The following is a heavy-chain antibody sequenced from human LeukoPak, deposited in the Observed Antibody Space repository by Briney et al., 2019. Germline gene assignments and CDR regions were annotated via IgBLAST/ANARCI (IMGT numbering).Heavy chain of an antibody. Sequence: GGSQRLSCAASGFTFSSYAMTWVRQAPGKGLEWVSAISGSGGTTYYADSVKGRFTISRDNSKNTLSLQMNSLRAEDTAVYYCARGITSRTYSSSWYGYSYFDYWGQGTLVTVSS. J-gene: IGHJ4*02. CDR1: GFTFSSYA. V-gene: IGHV3-23*01. CDR2: ISGSGGTT. CDR3: ARGITSRTYSSSWYGYSYFDY. D-gene: IGHD6-13*01.